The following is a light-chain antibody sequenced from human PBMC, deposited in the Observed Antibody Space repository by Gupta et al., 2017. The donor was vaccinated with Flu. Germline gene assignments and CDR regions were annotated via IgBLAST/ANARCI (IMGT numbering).Light chain of an antibody. CDR1: QSISSY. J-gene: IGKJ1*01. Sequence: EIQLAQSPSSPSSSLGDRVTITCRASQSISSYLNWYQQKPGKAPKLLIYAASSLQSGVPSRFSGSGSGTDFTLTISSLQPEDFATYYCQQSYSTPWTFGQETKVKIK. V-gene: IGKV1-39*01. CDR2: AAS. CDR3: QQSYSTPWT.